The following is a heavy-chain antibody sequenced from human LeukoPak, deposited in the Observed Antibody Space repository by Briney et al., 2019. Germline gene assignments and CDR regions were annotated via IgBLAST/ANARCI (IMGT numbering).Heavy chain of an antibody. CDR2: ISSSSTYI. V-gene: IGHV3-21*06. CDR3: ATDLIGYFDWLGDGN. J-gene: IGHJ4*02. Sequence: GGSLRLSRAASGFTFSRCSMNWVRQAPGKGPEWVSCISSSSTYIYYADSVKGRFTISRDNAKNSLYLQMNSLRAEDTAVYYCATDLIGYFDWLGDGNWGQGTLVTVSS. CDR1: GFTFSRCS. D-gene: IGHD3-9*01.